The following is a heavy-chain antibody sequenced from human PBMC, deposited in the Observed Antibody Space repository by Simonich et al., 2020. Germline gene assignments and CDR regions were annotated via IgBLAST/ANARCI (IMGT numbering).Heavy chain of an antibody. Sequence: QLQLQESGPGLVKPSETLSLTCTVSGGSISSSSYYWGWIRQPPGKGREWIGSIYYSGRTYYNPSLKSGVTISVDTSKNQFSLKLSSVTAADTAVYYCARWAYSSSYFYYWGQGTLVTVSS. D-gene: IGHD6-6*01. V-gene: IGHV4-39*01. CDR3: ARWAYSSSYFYY. CDR1: GGSISSSSYY. J-gene: IGHJ4*02. CDR2: IYYSGRT.